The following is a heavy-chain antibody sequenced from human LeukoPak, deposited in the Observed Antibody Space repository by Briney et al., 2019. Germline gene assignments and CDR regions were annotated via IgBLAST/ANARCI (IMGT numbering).Heavy chain of an antibody. Sequence: SETLSLTCTVSGGSISTYYWRWIRQPAGKGLEWIGRIYSSGSTNYNSSLKSRVTMSVDTSKNQFSLKLNSVTAADTAVYYCARESRLVVVAATPTTRFDPWGQGTLVTVSS. CDR1: GGSISTYY. D-gene: IGHD2-15*01. J-gene: IGHJ5*02. V-gene: IGHV4-4*07. CDR2: IYSSGST. CDR3: ARESRLVVVAATPTTRFDP.